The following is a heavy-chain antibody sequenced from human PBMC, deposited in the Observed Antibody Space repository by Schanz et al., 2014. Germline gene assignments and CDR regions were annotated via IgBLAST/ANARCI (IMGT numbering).Heavy chain of an antibody. CDR2: ISANSGGT. D-gene: IGHD3-9*01. Sequence: QVQLVQSGAEVKKPGASVKVSCKASGYTFTSYGISWVRRAPGQGLEWMGWISANSGGTNYAQKFQGRVTMTRATSTSTVNMELTSLRSDDTAVYYCARGWGYDALTGYVFWGQGTLVTVSS. CDR3: ARGWGYDALTGYVF. J-gene: IGHJ4*02. CDR1: GYTFTSYG. V-gene: IGHV1-18*04.